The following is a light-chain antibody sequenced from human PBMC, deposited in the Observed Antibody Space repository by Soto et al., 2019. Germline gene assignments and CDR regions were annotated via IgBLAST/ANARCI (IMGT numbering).Light chain of an antibody. CDR2: TAS. J-gene: IGKJ4*01. CDR3: QQSYSTLS. CDR1: QSISNS. V-gene: IGKV1-39*01. Sequence: DIQMPQSPSSLSASVGDRVTITCRANQSISNSLNWYQQKPGKAPKLLTYTASSLHNGVPSRFSGSGSGTDFSLTISSLQAEDFATYYCQQSYSTLSFGGGTKLEIK.